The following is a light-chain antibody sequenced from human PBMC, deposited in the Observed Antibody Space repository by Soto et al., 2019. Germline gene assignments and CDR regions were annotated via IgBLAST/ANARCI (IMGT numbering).Light chain of an antibody. CDR1: SNDVGAYNY. CDR3: NSYTISSTWV. J-gene: IGLJ3*02. CDR2: EVS. V-gene: IGLV2-14*01. Sequence: QPVLTQPASVSGSPGQSITISCTGTSNDVGAYNYVSWYQQHPGKAPKLMISEVSNRPSGISNRFSGSKSGNTASLTISGLQTEDEADYYCNSYTISSTWVFGGGTKLTVL.